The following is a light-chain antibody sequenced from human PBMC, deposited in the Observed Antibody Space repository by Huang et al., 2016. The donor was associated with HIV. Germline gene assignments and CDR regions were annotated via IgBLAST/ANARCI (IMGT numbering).Light chain of an antibody. Sequence: EIVLTQSPGILSLSPGESATLSCRASQSVFNNNYLAWYQQKPGQAPRILIFGASSTATGISDRFRGGGSGTDFTLTISRLEPEEFAVYYCQQYGSSLAFGPGTKVEIK. CDR3: QQYGSSLA. J-gene: IGKJ1*01. CDR1: QSVFNNNY. V-gene: IGKV3-20*01. CDR2: GAS.